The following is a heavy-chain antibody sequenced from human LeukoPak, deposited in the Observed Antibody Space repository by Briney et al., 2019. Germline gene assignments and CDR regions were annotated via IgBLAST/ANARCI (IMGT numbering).Heavy chain of an antibody. CDR2: IYYSGST. J-gene: IGHJ4*02. V-gene: IGHV4-59*12. D-gene: IGHD2-2*01. CDR1: GGSISSYY. Sequence: SETLSLTCTVSGGSISSYYWSWIRQPPGKGLEWIGYIYYSGSTNYNPSLKSRVTISVDTSKNQFSLKLSSVTAADTAVYYCAKLGGSVVVPAAFDYWGQGTLVTVSS. CDR3: AKLGGSVVVPAAFDY.